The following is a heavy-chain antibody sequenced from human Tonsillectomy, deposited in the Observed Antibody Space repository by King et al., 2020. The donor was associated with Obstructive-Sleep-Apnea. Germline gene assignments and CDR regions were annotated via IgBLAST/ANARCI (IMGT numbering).Heavy chain of an antibody. CDR1: GYTFTGYY. J-gene: IGHJ4*02. CDR3: ARDAGAELHRRSNYFDY. V-gene: IGHV1-2*02. CDR2: INPNSDGT. D-gene: IGHD1-26*01. Sequence: QLVQSGAEGKKPGASVNVSCKASGYTFTGYYIHWVRQAPGQGLEWMGWINPNSDGTDYAQKFQGRVTMTKDTSISTAYMELSRLTSDDTAVYYCARDAGAELHRRSNYFDYWGQGTLVTVSS.